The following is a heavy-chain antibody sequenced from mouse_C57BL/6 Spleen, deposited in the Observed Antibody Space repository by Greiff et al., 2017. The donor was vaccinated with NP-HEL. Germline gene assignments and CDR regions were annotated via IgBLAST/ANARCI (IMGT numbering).Heavy chain of an antibody. CDR1: GYTFTSYW. Sequence: VQLQQSGTVLARPGASVKMSCKTSGYTFTSYWMHWVKQRPGQGLDWIGAIYPGNSDTSYNQKFKGKAKLTAVTSASTAYMELSSLTNEDSAVYYCTRQSYDGYYYAMDYWGQGTSVTVSS. CDR2: IYPGNSDT. J-gene: IGHJ4*01. D-gene: IGHD2-3*01. V-gene: IGHV1-5*01. CDR3: TRQSYDGYYYAMDY.